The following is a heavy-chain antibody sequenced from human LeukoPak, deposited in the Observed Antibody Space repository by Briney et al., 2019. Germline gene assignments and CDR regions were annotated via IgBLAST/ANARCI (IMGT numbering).Heavy chain of an antibody. V-gene: IGHV3-23*01. D-gene: IGHD6-13*01. Sequence: GGSLRLSCAASGFTFSSYAMSWVRQAPGKGLEWVSVISASGDSTYYADSVKGRFTISRDNFKNTLFLQMNSLRDEDTAVYFCASPDTPRAVSHSGAWYYFDYWGQGTLVTVSS. CDR1: GFTFSSYA. J-gene: IGHJ4*02. CDR3: ASPDTPRAVSHSGAWYYFDY. CDR2: ISASGDST.